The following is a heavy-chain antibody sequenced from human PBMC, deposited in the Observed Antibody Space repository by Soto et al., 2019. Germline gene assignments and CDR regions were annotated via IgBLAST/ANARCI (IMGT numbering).Heavy chain of an antibody. Sequence: QVQLQESGPGLVKPSETLSLTCTVSGGSISSYYWSWIRQPPGKGLELIGYIYYSGSTNYNPSLKSRVTISVDTSKNQFSLKLSSVTAADTAVYYCARDLGYYYDRSVGPLPENAFDIWGQGTMVTVSS. J-gene: IGHJ3*02. CDR1: GGSISSYY. CDR2: IYYSGST. V-gene: IGHV4-59*01. D-gene: IGHD3-22*01. CDR3: ARDLGYYYDRSVGPLPENAFDI.